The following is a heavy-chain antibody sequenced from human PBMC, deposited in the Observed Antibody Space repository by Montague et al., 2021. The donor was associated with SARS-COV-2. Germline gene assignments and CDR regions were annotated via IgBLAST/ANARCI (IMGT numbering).Heavy chain of an antibody. CDR3: ARLKRYFDSSGSPSAFDF. D-gene: IGHD3-22*01. V-gene: IGHV4-39*02. CDR1: GGSITNNIDY. CDR2: IYYTGNT. Sequence: ETRSLTCTVSGGSITNNIDYWAWIRQPPGKGLEWIGSIYYTGNTYYNPSLKSRVTISVVTSKNHFTLKLSSVTAAETAVYYCARLKRYFDSSGSPSAFDFWGQGTKVTVSS. J-gene: IGHJ3*01.